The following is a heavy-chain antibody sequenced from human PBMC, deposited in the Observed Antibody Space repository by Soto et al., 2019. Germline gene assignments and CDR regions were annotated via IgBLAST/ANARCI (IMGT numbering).Heavy chain of an antibody. V-gene: IGHV3-30*14. CDR1: GFSLSHYV. D-gene: IGHD3-10*01. CDR3: AREGDTHAFRGSDL. Sequence: PGGSLRLSCAVSGFSLSHYVFHWVRQSPGKGLEWVAVIRDGDAKTNYATSVRGRFTVSRDMSKSSIFLQMNTLRVDDSAIYFCAREGDTHAFRGSDLWGQGTLVTVSS. CDR2: IRDGDAKT. J-gene: IGHJ5*02.